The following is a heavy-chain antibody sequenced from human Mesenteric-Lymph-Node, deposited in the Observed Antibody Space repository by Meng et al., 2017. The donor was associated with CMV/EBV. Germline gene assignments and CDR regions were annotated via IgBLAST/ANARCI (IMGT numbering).Heavy chain of an antibody. CDR2: ISGYNGNT. CDR3: ARGLLGYCSSSTCYVRGADY. V-gene: IGHV1-18*01. CDR1: TRYG. J-gene: IGHJ4*02. D-gene: IGHD2-2*01. Sequence: TRYGFSWVRQAPGQGLEWMGWISGYNGNTNYAQKVQGRVTMTTDTSTSTAYMELRSLRSDDTAVYYCARGLLGYCSSSTCYVRGADYWGQGTLVTVSS.